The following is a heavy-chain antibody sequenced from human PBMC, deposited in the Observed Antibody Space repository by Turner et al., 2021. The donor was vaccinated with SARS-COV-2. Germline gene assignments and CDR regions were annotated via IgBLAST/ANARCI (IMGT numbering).Heavy chain of an antibody. CDR2: IDSGGST. J-gene: IGHJ3*02. CDR1: GFTVSSNY. CDR3: ARSVAEDAFDI. V-gene: IGHV3-53*04. D-gene: IGHD2-15*01. Sequence: EVQLVESGGGLVQPGGSLRLSCAASGFTVSSNYMSWVSQAPGKGLEGVSVIDSGGSTYYTDSVKGRFNISRHNSKNTLYLQMNSLRAEDTAVYYCARSVAEDAFDIWGQGTMVTVSS.